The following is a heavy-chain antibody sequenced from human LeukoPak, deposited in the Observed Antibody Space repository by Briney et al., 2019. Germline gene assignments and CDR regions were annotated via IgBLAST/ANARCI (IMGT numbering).Heavy chain of an antibody. Sequence: PGGSLRLSCAASGFTVSSNYMSWVRQAPGKGLEWVSYISSSSSTIYYADSVKGRSTISRDNAKNSLYLQMNSLKTEDTAVYYCTTEGETYWGQGTLVTVSS. CDR2: ISSSSSTI. CDR3: TTEGETY. V-gene: IGHV3-48*04. J-gene: IGHJ4*02. D-gene: IGHD3-16*01. CDR1: GFTVSSNY.